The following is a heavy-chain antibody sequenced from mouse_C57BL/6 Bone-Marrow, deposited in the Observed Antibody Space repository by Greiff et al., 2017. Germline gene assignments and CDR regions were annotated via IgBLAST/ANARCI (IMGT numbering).Heavy chain of an antibody. D-gene: IGHD1-1*01. CDR1: GYTFTSYW. J-gene: IGHJ4*01. V-gene: IGHV1-55*01. CDR3: ARRITTVVAYYAMDY. Sequence: QVQLQQPGAELVKPGASVKMSCKASGYTFTSYWINWVKQRPGQGLEWIGDIYPGSGSTNYNEKFKSKATLTVDTSSSTAYMQLSSLTSEDSAVYYCARRITTVVAYYAMDYWGQGTSVTVSS. CDR2: IYPGSGST.